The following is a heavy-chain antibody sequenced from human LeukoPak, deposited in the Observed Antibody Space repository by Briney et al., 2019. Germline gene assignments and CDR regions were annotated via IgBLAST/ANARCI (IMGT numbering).Heavy chain of an antibody. CDR2: ISSSGSTI. Sequence: GGSLRLSCAASGFTFSSYSMNWVRQAPGKGLEWVSYISSSGSTIDYADSVKGRFTISRDNAKNSLYLQMNSLRAGDTAVYYCARGINYCDSSGYSEMFDYWGQGTLVTVSS. D-gene: IGHD3-22*01. CDR3: ARGINYCDSSGYSEMFDY. J-gene: IGHJ4*02. CDR1: GFTFSSYS. V-gene: IGHV3-48*04.